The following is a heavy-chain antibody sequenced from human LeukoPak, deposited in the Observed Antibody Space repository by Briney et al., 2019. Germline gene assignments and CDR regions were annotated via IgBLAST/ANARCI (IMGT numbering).Heavy chain of an antibody. CDR3: TRDTGCSGGNCYSFYDY. CDR1: GFTFSSYW. D-gene: IGHD2-15*01. V-gene: IGHV3-7*01. Sequence: PGGSLRLSCAASGFTFSSYWMTWVRQAPGKGLEWVANIKQDGSEKYVDSVKGRFTISRDNAKNSLYLQMKSLRAEDTAVYHCTRDTGCSGGNCYSFYDYWGQGTLVTVSS. J-gene: IGHJ4*02. CDR2: IKQDGSEK.